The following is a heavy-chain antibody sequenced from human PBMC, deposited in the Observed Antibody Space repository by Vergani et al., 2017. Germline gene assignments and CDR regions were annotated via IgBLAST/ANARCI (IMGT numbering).Heavy chain of an antibody. CDR1: GGTFSSYA. J-gene: IGHJ3*02. V-gene: IGHV1-69*01. CDR2: IIPFFGTA. CDR3: ARDLRAYCGGECYSGVDAFDI. Sequence: VQLVQSGAEVKKPGSSVKVSCKASGGTFSSYAISWVRQDPGQGLEWVGGIIPFFGTANYAQKFQGRVTITADESTSTAYMELSSLRSEYTAVYYCARDLRAYCGGECYSGVDAFDIWGEGTMVTVSS. D-gene: IGHD2-21*01.